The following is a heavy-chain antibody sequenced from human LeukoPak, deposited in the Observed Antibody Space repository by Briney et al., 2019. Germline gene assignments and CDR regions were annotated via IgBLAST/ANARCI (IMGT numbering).Heavy chain of an antibody. CDR1: GGSISSGGYY. CDR2: IYYSGST. J-gene: IGHJ6*02. Sequence: PSETLSLTCTVSGGSISSGGYYWSWIRQHPGKGLEWIGYIYYSGSTYYNPSLKSRVTISVDTSKNQFSLKLSSVTAADTAVYYCARVAMTTVTNYYYYGMDVWGQGTTVTVSS. CDR3: ARVAMTTVTNYYYYGMDV. D-gene: IGHD4-17*01. V-gene: IGHV4-31*03.